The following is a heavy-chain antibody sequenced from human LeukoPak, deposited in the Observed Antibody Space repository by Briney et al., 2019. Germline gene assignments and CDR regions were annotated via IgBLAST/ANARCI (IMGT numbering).Heavy chain of an antibody. CDR2: IRGSGGIT. CDR3: ATFNRGGDSSRGHY. Sequence: GGSLRLSCAASGFTFSDYAMPWVRQAPGKGLEWVSAIRGSGGITYYAESVKGRFTISRDNSKNTLYLQMKSLRAEDTAVYYCATFNRGGDSSRGHYWGQGTLVTVSS. J-gene: IGHJ4*02. D-gene: IGHD6-13*01. V-gene: IGHV3-23*01. CDR1: GFTFSDYA.